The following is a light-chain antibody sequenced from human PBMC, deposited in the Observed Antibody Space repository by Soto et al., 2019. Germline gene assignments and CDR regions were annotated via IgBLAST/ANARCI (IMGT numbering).Light chain of an antibody. V-gene: IGLV2-14*03. CDR3: SSYTSGTTLVV. CDR1: SSDVGDYNY. J-gene: IGLJ2*01. CDR2: DVT. Sequence: QSALTQPASVSGSPGQSITLSCTGTSSDVGDYNYVSWYQHYPGKAPKLMIYDVTNRPSGVSNRFSGSKSGNTASLTISGLQAEDEADYYCSSYTSGTTLVVFGGGTKVTVL.